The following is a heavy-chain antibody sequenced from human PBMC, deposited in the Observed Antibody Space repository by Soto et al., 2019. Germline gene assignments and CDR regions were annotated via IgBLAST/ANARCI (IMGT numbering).Heavy chain of an antibody. Sequence: SETLSLTCTVSGGSISSYYWSWIRQPPGKGLEWIGYIYYSGSTNYNPSLKSRVTISVDTSKNQFSLQLSSVTAADTAVYYCARGFRGSYYDILTGHPSDAFDIWGHGTMVTVSS. D-gene: IGHD3-9*01. CDR3: ARGFRGSYYDILTGHPSDAFDI. V-gene: IGHV4-59*01. CDR1: GGSISSYY. J-gene: IGHJ3*02. CDR2: IYYSGST.